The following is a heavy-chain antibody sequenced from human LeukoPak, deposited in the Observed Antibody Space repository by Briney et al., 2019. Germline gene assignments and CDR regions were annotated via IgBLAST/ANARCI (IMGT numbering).Heavy chain of an antibody. CDR3: ARVSGSRNYYFGAFDI. J-gene: IGHJ3*02. V-gene: IGHV3-74*01. D-gene: IGHD3-10*01. CDR2: IYSDESTT. Sequence: GGSLRLSCAASGFTFSDYWMHWVRQAPGKGLEWVSSIYSDESTTYYADSVKGRFTISRDNAKNTLYLQMNSLRAEDTAMYYCARVSGSRNYYFGAFDIWGQGTMVTVSS. CDR1: GFTFSDYW.